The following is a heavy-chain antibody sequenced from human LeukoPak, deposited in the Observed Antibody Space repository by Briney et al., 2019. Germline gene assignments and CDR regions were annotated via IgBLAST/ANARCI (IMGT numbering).Heavy chain of an antibody. Sequence: GGSLRLSCEASGFTFNTYSMNWVRQAPGKGLEWGAAVSSGSSLIKYAESVKGRFTISRDNTKNSVFLHMTGLGGEDTGVYYCAREGRRISALDYWGQGTLVTVSS. CDR2: VSSGSSLI. V-gene: IGHV3-21*01. D-gene: IGHD2-15*01. CDR1: GFTFNTYS. J-gene: IGHJ4*02. CDR3: AREGRRISALDY.